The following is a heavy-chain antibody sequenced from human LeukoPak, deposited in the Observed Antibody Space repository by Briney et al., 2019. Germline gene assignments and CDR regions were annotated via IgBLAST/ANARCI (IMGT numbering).Heavy chain of an antibody. J-gene: IGHJ4*02. Sequence: SETLSLTCAVYGGSFSGYYWSWIRQPPGKGLEWIGEINHSGSTNYNPSLKSRVTISVDTSKNQFSLKLSSVTAADTAVYYCARGLRSIAARRRVDYWGQGTLVTVSS. D-gene: IGHD6-6*01. CDR3: ARGLRSIAARRRVDY. CDR2: INHSGST. V-gene: IGHV4-34*01. CDR1: GGSFSGYY.